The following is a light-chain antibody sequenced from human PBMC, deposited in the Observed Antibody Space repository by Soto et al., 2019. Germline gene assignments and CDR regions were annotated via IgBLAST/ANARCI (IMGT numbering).Light chain of an antibody. CDR2: GVS. Sequence: QSALTQPASVSGSPGQSITISCTGTSSDIGGYNYVSWYQHHPGKAPKLLIYGVSNRPSGVSARSSGSKSGNTASLTISGLQAEDEANYFCLSFTSSTTLRVFGGGTKLTVL. CDR1: SSDIGGYNY. V-gene: IGLV2-14*01. CDR3: LSFTSSTTLRV. J-gene: IGLJ3*02.